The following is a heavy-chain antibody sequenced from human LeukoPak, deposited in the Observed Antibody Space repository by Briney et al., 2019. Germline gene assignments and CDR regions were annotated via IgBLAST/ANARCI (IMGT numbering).Heavy chain of an antibody. J-gene: IGHJ4*02. CDR2: ISSSGSTI. D-gene: IGHD5-18*01. CDR1: GFTFSSYV. V-gene: IGHV3-48*03. CDR3: ARDYKDTALDY. Sequence: GGSLRLSCAASGFTFSSYVMNWVRQAPGKGLEWVSYISSSGSTIYYADSVKGRFTISRDNAKNSLYLQMNSLRAEDTAVYYCARDYKDTALDYWGQGTLVTVSS.